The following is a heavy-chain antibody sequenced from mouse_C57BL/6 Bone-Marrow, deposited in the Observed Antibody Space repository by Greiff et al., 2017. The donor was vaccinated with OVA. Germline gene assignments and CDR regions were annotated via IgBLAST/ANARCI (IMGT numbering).Heavy chain of an antibody. CDR1: GFTFSDYY. J-gene: IGHJ1*03. D-gene: IGHD1-1*01. Sequence: DVHLVESGGGLVQPGGSLKLSCAASGFTFSDYYMYWVRQTPEKRLEWVAYISNGGGSTYYPDTVKGRFTISRDNAKNTLYLQMSRLKSEDTAMYYCARHSYYGSSYGYFDVWGTGTTVTVSS. CDR3: ARHSYYGSSYGYFDV. V-gene: IGHV5-12*01. CDR2: ISNGGGST.